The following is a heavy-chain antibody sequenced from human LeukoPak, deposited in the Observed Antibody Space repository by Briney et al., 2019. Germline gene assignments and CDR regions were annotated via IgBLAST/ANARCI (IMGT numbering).Heavy chain of an antibody. CDR3: ASPIVATKDGMDV. CDR1: GGSISSSSYY. V-gene: IGHV4-39*01. CDR2: IYYSGST. J-gene: IGHJ6*02. Sequence: PSETLSLTCTVSGGSISSSSYYWGWIRQPPGKGLEWIGSIYYSGSTYYNPSLKSRVTISVDTSKNQFSLKLSPVTAADTAVYYCASPIVATKDGMDVWGQGTTVTVSS. D-gene: IGHD5-12*01.